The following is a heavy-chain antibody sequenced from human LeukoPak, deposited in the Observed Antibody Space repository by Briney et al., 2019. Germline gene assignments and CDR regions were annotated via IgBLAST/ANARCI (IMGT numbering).Heavy chain of an antibody. Sequence: SETLSLTCTVSGGSISSYYWSWIRQPAGKGLEWIGRIYTSGSTNYNPSLKSRVTISVDTSKNQFSLKLSSVTAADTAVYYCARGARRDTAMVTTVWRMGNWFDPWGQGTLVTVSS. V-gene: IGHV4-4*07. D-gene: IGHD5-18*01. CDR2: IYTSGST. J-gene: IGHJ5*02. CDR1: GGSISSYY. CDR3: ARGARRDTAMVTTVWRMGNWFDP.